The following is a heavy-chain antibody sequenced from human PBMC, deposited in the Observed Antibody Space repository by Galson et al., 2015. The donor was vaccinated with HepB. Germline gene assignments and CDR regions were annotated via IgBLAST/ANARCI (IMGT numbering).Heavy chain of an antibody. CDR1: GDSVSTNIVA. V-gene: IGHV6-1*01. CDR3: TRVRRLARGMDV. D-gene: IGHD5-12*01. Sequence: CAISGDSVSTNIVAWNWIRQSPSRGLEWLGRTYYRSKWYNDYAVSVQSRITINPDTSRNQFSLQLNSVTPEDTGVYYCTRVRRLARGMDVWGQGTTVTVS. J-gene: IGHJ6*02. CDR2: TYYRSKWYN.